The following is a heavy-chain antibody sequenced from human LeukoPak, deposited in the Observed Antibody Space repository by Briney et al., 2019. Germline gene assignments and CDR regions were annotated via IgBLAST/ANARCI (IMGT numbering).Heavy chain of an antibody. CDR2: INQRRNT. V-gene: IGHV4-34*01. CDR1: GESFSGYP. CDR3: ARHGWHAWYFDL. Sequence: SETLSLTCVVYGESFSGYPWSWIRQPPGKGLEWIGEINQRRNTNYNPSLKSRVTISIDTSKNQFSLKLSSVTAADTAVYYCARHGWHAWYFDLWGRGTLVTVSS. J-gene: IGHJ2*01. D-gene: IGHD6-19*01.